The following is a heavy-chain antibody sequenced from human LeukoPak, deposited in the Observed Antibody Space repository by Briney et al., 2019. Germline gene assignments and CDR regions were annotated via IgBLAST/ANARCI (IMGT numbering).Heavy chain of an antibody. CDR1: GYTFTNYW. V-gene: IGHV5-51*01. D-gene: IGHD4-23*01. Sequence: PGESLKISCQASGYTFTNYWIGWVRQMPGKGLEWMGIIQPRDSDARYSPSFRGQVTFSADKSISTADLQWSSLKASDTAIYYCARGLKTTVVTPFAYWGQGTLVTVSS. CDR3: ARGLKTTVVTPFAY. J-gene: IGHJ4*02. CDR2: IQPRDSDA.